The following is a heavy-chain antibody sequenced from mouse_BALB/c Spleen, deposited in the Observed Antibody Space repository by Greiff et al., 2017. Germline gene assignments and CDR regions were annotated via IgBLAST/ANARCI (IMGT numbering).Heavy chain of an antibody. CDR3: VRDQDYYGSSSWFAY. CDR1: GFSLTSYD. CDR2: IWTGGGT. V-gene: IGHV2-9-2*01. D-gene: IGHD1-1*01. J-gene: IGHJ3*01. Sequence: VQLQQSGPGLVAPSQSLSITCTVSGFSLTSYDISWIRQPPGKGLEWLGVIWTGGGTNYNSAFMSRLSISKDNSKSQVFLKMNSLQTDDTAIYYCVRDQDYYGSSSWFAYWGQGTLVTVSA.